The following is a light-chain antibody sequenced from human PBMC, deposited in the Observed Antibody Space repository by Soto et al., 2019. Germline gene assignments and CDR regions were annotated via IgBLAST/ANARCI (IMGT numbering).Light chain of an antibody. CDR3: QQYGNSPFT. CDR1: QSVTGSK. CDR2: GAS. V-gene: IGKV3-20*01. Sequence: EIVLTQSPGPLSLSPGTRATLSCRASQSVTGSKLAWFQQRPGQAPRLLIYGASTRATDTPARFSGTGSGTNYTLTISGLEPEDFVLYFCQQYGNSPFTFGQGTKLDIK. J-gene: IGKJ2*01.